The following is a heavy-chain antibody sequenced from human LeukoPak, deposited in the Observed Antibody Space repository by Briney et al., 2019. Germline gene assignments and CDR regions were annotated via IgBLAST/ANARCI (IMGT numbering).Heavy chain of an antibody. Sequence: SETLSLTCTVSGGSISSGDYYWSWIRQPPGKGLEWIGYIYYSGSTYYNPSLKSRVTISVDTSKNQFSLKLSSVTAADTAVYYCARDLVVVTALDAFDIWGRGTMVTVSS. V-gene: IGHV4-30-4*01. D-gene: IGHD2-21*02. CDR3: ARDLVVVTALDAFDI. CDR2: IYYSGST. CDR1: GGSISSGDYY. J-gene: IGHJ3*02.